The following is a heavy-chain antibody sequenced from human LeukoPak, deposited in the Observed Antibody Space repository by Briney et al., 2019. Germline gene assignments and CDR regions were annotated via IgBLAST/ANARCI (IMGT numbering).Heavy chain of an antibody. CDR1: GFTFSSYT. Sequence: PGGSLRLSCAASGFTFSSYTMNWVRQAPEKWLEWVSSISSSSTYIHYAASLQGRFTISRDNAKSSLYLQMNSLRAEDTAVYYCAREGADAFDIWGQGTMVTVSS. D-gene: IGHD1-26*01. J-gene: IGHJ3*02. V-gene: IGHV3-21*01. CDR2: ISSSSTYI. CDR3: AREGADAFDI.